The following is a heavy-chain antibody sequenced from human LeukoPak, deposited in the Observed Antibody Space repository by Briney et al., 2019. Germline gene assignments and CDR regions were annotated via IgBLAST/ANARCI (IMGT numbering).Heavy chain of an antibody. J-gene: IGHJ4*02. CDR1: GFTFDDYA. V-gene: IGHV3-43D*03. D-gene: IGHD3-16*01. CDR3: AKDGKGGNYFDY. Sequence: GGSLRLSCAASGFTFDDYAMHWVRQAPGKGLEWVSLISWDGGTIYYVDSVKGRFTISRDNSKNSLYLQMNSLRAEDTALYYCAKDGKGGNYFDYWGRGTLVTVSS. CDR2: ISWDGGTI.